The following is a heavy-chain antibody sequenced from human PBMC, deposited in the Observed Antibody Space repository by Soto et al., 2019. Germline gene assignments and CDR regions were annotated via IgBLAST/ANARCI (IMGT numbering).Heavy chain of an antibody. CDR2: IYYSGST. V-gene: IGHV4-59*08. Sequence: PSETLSLTCTVSGGSISSYYWSWIRQPPGKGLEWIGYIYYSGSTNYNPPLKSRVTISVDTSKNQFSLKLSSVTAADTAVYYCARWTRTTFDYWGQGTLVTVSS. CDR1: GGSISSYY. J-gene: IGHJ4*02. D-gene: IGHD1-7*01. CDR3: ARWTRTTFDY.